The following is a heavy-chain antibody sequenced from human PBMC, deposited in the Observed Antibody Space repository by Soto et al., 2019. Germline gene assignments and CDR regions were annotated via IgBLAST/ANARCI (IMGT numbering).Heavy chain of an antibody. CDR2: IHYSGTT. Sequence: PSETLSLTCTVSGGSMRTYFWTWIRQPPGKGLEWIGYIHYSGTTSFFPSYNPSLRSRVTISEDTSKNQFSLKLLSVTTADTAVYVCAAGEASSRNLAPYYLDFWGQGTLVTVS. CDR3: AAGEASSRNLAPYYLDF. CDR1: GGSMRTYF. D-gene: IGHD6-13*01. V-gene: IGHV4-59*01. J-gene: IGHJ4*02.